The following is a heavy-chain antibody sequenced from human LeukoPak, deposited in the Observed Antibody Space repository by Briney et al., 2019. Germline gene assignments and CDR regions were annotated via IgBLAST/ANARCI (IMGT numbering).Heavy chain of an antibody. V-gene: IGHV1-8*01. CDR2: MNPNRGDT. CDR1: GYTFTNYD. J-gene: IGHJ4*02. CDR3: ARGPFSTGSYFDY. D-gene: IGHD3/OR15-3a*01. Sequence: ASVKVSCKASGYTFTNYDINWVRQATGQGLEWMGWMNPNRGDTGYAQKFQGRVTMTRGTSISTAYMELISPTSEDTAVYYCARGPFSTGSYFDYWGQGTLVTVSS.